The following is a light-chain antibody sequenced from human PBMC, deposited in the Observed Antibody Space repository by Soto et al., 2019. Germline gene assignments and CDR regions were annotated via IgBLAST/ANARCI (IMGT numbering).Light chain of an antibody. CDR2: GAF. Sequence: EIVLTQSPGTLSLSPGERATLSCRASQSLTSSYLACYQQKPGQAPRLLIYGAFSRATGIPDRFSGSGSGTDFTLTISRLEPEDFAVYYCQQYGSLITFGQGTRLEIK. CDR3: QQYGSLIT. J-gene: IGKJ5*01. V-gene: IGKV3-20*01. CDR1: QSLTSSY.